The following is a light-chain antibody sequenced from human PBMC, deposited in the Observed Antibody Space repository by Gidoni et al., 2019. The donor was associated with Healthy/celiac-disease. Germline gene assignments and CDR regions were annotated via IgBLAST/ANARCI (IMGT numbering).Light chain of an antibody. CDR3: QQYGSSPPYT. Sequence: EIVLTQSPGTLSLSPGERATLSCRASQSVSSSYLAWYQKKPGQAPRLLIYGASSRATGIPDRFSGSGYGTDFTLTISRLEPEDFAVYYCQQYGSSPPYTCGQGTKLEIK. CDR2: GAS. J-gene: IGKJ2*01. V-gene: IGKV3-20*01. CDR1: QSVSSSY.